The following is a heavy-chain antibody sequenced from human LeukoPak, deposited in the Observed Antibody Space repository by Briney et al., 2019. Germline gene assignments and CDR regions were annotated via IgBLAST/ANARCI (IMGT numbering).Heavy chain of an antibody. CDR1: GGSISSGDYY. J-gene: IGHJ3*02. Sequence: SETLSLTCTVFGGSISSGDYYWSWLRQPPGKGLEWLGHISYTGNTSYNPSLKSRVTISIGTSKTQFSLRLSSVTAADTAVYYCARDSWSGYLSDAFDIWGQGTMIIVSS. CDR3: ARDSWSGYLSDAFDI. CDR2: ISYTGNT. V-gene: IGHV4-30-4*01. D-gene: IGHD3-3*01.